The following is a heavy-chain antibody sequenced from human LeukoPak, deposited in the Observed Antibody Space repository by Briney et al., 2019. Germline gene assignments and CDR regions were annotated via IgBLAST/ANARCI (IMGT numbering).Heavy chain of an antibody. V-gene: IGHV3-30-3*01. D-gene: IGHD4-23*01. CDR1: GFTFSSYA. J-gene: IGHJ6*02. CDR2: ISYDGSNK. CDR3: ARGFLGGNPWDYGMDV. Sequence: GALRLSCAASGFTFSSYAMHWVRQAPGKGLEWVAVISYDGSNKYYADSVKGRFTISRDNSKNTLYLQMNSLRAEDTAVYYCARGFLGGNPWDYGMDVWGQGTRVTVSS.